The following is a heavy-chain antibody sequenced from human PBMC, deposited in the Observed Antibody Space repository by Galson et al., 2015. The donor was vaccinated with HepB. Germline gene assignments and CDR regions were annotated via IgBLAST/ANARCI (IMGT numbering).Heavy chain of an antibody. CDR2: ISSSSSTI. CDR3: AMTLGYCSGFSCYDY. D-gene: IGHD2-15*01. J-gene: IGHJ4*02. CDR1: GFTFSRYT. V-gene: IGHV3-48*01. Sequence: SLRLSCAASGFTFSRYTMNWVRQAPGKGLEWVSYISSSSSTIYYADSVKGRFTISRDNAKNSLYLQMNSLRAEDTAVYYCAMTLGYCSGFSCYDYWGQGTLVTVSS.